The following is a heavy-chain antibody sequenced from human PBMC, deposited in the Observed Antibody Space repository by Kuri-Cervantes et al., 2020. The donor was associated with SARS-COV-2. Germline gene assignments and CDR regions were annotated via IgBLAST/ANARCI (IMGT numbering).Heavy chain of an antibody. J-gene: IGHJ6*02. CDR1: GYTLTELS. Sequence: ASVKVSCKVSGYTLTELSMHWVRQAPGKRLEWMGGFDPEDGETIYAQKFQGRVTMTRDTSTSTVSMELSSLRSEDTAVYYCARGYYVTDDYFYYGMDVWGQGTTVTVSS. CDR3: ARGYYVTDDYFYYGMDV. D-gene: IGHD3-10*02. V-gene: IGHV1-24*01. CDR2: FDPEDGET.